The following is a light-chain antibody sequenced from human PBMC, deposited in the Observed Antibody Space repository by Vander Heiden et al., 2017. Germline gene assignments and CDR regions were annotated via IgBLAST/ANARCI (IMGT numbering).Light chain of an antibody. CDR3: QVWDSISDHLV. V-gene: IGLV3-21*02. J-gene: IGLJ2*01. Sequence: SYVLTQPPSVSVAPGQTARITCGGAHIGSKSVHWYQKKSGQAPVLVVYDDSDRPSGIPERVSGFNYGNTATLTISRVEAGDEADYYCQVWDSISDHLVVGGGTKLSVL. CDR1: HIGSKS. CDR2: DDS.